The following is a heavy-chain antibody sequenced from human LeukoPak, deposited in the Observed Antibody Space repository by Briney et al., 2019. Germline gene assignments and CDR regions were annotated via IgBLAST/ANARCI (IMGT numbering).Heavy chain of an antibody. CDR1: GYTFTGYY. J-gene: IGHJ4*02. CDR2: INPNSGGT. D-gene: IGHD6-19*01. CDR3: ARALKLRTVAGYYNFDY. V-gene: IGHV1-2*02. Sequence: ASVKVSCKSSGYTFTGYYMHRVRQAPGQGLGWMGWINPNSGGTNYAQKFQGRVTMTRDTSISTASMELSRLRSDDTAVYYCARALKLRTVAGYYNFDYWGQGTLVTVSS.